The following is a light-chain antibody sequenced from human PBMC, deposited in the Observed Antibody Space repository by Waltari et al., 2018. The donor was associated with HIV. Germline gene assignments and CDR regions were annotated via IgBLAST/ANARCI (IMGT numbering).Light chain of an antibody. CDR1: TNDVGAYNY. CDR3: CSSAGKYTFV. Sequence: QSALTQSRSVSGSPGQSIPISCTGTTNDVGAYNYVSWYQQHPGRAPKLLIVDLIKRPSGVPDRFSGSKSGNTASLTISGLQAEDEADYYCCSSAGKYTFVFGTGTKVTVL. CDR2: DLI. J-gene: IGLJ1*01. V-gene: IGLV2-11*01.